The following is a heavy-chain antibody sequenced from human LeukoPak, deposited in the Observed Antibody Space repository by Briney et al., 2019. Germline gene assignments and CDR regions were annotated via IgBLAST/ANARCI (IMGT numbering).Heavy chain of an antibody. CDR3: AKVRYYYGSGSYTNIAELDY. CDR2: IRYDGSNK. Sequence: GGSLRLSCAASGFTFSSYGMHWVRQAPGKGLEWVAFIRYDGSNKYYADSVKGRFTISRDNSKNTLYLQMNSLRAEDTAVYYCAKVRYYYGSGSYTNIAELDYWGQGTLVTVSS. CDR1: GFTFSSYG. D-gene: IGHD3-10*01. J-gene: IGHJ4*02. V-gene: IGHV3-30*02.